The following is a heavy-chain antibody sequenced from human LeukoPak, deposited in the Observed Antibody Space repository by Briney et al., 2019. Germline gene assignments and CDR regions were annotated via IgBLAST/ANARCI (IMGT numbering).Heavy chain of an antibody. J-gene: IGHJ4*02. CDR3: AKQSYARSLGE. D-gene: IGHD3-10*02. V-gene: IGHV3-23*01. CDR2: TNSGGTTT. Sequence: GGSLRLSCATSGFPFSDFSMTWVRQAPGKGLEWISTTNSGGTTTYYAESVKGRFTISRDNFKNALYLQMSSLRAEDTAIYYCAKQSYARSLGEGGPGTLVTASS. CDR1: GFPFSDFS.